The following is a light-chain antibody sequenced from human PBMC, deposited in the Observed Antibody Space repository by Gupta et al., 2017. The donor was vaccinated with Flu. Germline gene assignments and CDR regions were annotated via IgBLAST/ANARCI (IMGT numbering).Light chain of an antibody. J-gene: IGLJ1*01. CDR2: QDT. CDR1: DSEDEY. V-gene: IGLV3-1*01. Sequence: SYELTQPPSVSVSPGQTATITCPGEDSEDEYVSWYQQKPGQSPVLVIYQDTNRPSGIPERFSGSSSVNTATLTISGTQAMDEADYYCQAWDSTTGVFGPGTKVTVL. CDR3: QAWDSTTGV.